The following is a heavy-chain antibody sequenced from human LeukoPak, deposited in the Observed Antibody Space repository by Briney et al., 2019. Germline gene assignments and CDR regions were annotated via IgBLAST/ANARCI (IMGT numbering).Heavy chain of an antibody. J-gene: IGHJ6*04. D-gene: IGHD3-3*02. Sequence: PGGSLRLSCAASGFTFSNAWMSWVRQAPGKGLEWVGRIKSKTDGGTTDYAAPVKGRFTISRDDSKNMIYLQMSSLKIDDTAIYYCIAHFPYFYGFDVWGKGTTVTVSS. V-gene: IGHV3-15*01. CDR3: IAHFPYFYGFDV. CDR1: GFTFSNAW. CDR2: IKSKTDGGTT.